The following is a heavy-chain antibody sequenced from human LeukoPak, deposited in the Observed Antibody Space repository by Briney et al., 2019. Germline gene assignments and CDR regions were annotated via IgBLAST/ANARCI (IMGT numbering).Heavy chain of an antibody. Sequence: PSETLSLTCTGSGGSISNSSYYWGWIRQPPGKGLEWIGSIYYSGSTYYNPSLKSRVTISVDTSKNQFSLKLSSVTAADTAVYYCARHITQPTYYDFWSGYYAAGYFDYWGQGTLVTVSS. J-gene: IGHJ4*02. CDR1: GGSISNSSYY. CDR2: IYYSGST. CDR3: ARHITQPTYYDFWSGYYAAGYFDY. V-gene: IGHV4-39*01. D-gene: IGHD3-3*01.